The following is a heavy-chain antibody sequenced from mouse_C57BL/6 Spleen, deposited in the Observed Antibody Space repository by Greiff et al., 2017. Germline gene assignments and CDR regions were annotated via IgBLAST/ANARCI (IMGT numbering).Heavy chain of an antibody. CDR1: GFNIKDDY. Sequence: EVQLQQSGAELVRPGASVKLSCTASGFNIKDDYMHWVKQRPEQGLEWIGWIDPENGDTEYASKCQGKATITADTSSNTAYLQLSSLTSEDTAVYYCTDSSGYPAWFADWGQGTLVTVSA. J-gene: IGHJ3*01. V-gene: IGHV14-4*01. D-gene: IGHD3-2*02. CDR3: TDSSGYPAWFAD. CDR2: IDPENGDT.